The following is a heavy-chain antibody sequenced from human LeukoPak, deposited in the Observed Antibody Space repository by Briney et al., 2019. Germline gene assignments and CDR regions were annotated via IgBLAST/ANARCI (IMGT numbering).Heavy chain of an antibody. D-gene: IGHD3-10*01. CDR2: ISGSGGST. V-gene: IGHV3-23*01. J-gene: IGHJ4*02. CDR1: GFTFSGYA. CDR3: ANIYYGSGSYRSGFDY. Sequence: GGSLRLSCAASGFTFSGYAMSWVRQAPGKGLEWVSAISGSGGSTYYADSVKGRFTISRNNSKNTLYLQMNSLRAEDTAVYYCANIYYGSGSYRSGFDYWGQGTLVTVSS.